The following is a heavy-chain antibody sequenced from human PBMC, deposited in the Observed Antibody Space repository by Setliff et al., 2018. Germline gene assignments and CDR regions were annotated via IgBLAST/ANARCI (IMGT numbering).Heavy chain of an antibody. Sequence: VASVKVSCKASCYTFTDYGITWVRQAPGQGLEWMGWVSAYTGNAYYAHRLQDRVTLTTDKSTGTAYMELRSLRSDDTAVYYCSRLVRYCTTTSCQRLSGDEYWGQGTLVTVSS. CDR3: SRLVRYCTTTSCQRLSGDEY. CDR2: VSAYTGNA. D-gene: IGHD2-2*01. V-gene: IGHV1-18*01. J-gene: IGHJ4*02. CDR1: CYTFTDYG.